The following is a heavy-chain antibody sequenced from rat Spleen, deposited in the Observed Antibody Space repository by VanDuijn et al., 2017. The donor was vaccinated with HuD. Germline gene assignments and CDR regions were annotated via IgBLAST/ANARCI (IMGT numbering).Heavy chain of an antibody. J-gene: IGHJ4*01. D-gene: IGHD1-12*02. V-gene: IGHV5-19*01. Sequence: EVQLVESGGGLVQPGRSLKLSCEASGFTFSNYGMHWIRQAPTKGLEWVASITYEGNSTYYGDSVKGRFTISRDNAKSILYLQMDSLRSEDTATYYCTTNRNDYDGSYYPYYVMDAWGQGASVTVSS. CDR2: ITYEGNST. CDR3: TTNRNDYDGSYYPYYVMDA. CDR1: GFTFSNYG.